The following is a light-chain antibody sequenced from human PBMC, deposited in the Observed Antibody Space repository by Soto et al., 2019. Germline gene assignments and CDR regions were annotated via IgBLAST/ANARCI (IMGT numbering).Light chain of an antibody. CDR3: SSYTTTSPHV. J-gene: IGLJ1*01. CDR1: SSDVGGYDY. V-gene: IGLV2-14*01. Sequence: QSALTQPASVSGSPGQSITISCTGTSSDVGGYDYVSWYQQHPGKVPKLMIYEVNNRPSGVSNRFSGSKSGNTASLTISGLQAEDEADYYCSSYTTTSPHVFGTGTKLTVL. CDR2: EVN.